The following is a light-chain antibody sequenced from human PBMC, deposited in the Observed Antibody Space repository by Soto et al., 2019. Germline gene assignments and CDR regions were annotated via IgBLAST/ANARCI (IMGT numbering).Light chain of an antibody. J-gene: IGKJ1*01. V-gene: IGKV1-5*03. CDR3: QHYNSYSEA. CDR1: QTISSW. CDR2: KVS. Sequence: DIQMTQSPSTLSESVGDRVTITCLASQTISSWLDWYQQKPGKAPKLLIYKVSTLKSGVPSRFSGSGSGTEFTLTISSLQPDDFATYYCQHYNSYSEAFGQGTKVDIK.